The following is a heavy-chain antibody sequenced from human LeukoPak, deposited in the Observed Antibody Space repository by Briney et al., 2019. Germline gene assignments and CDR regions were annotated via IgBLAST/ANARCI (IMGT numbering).Heavy chain of an antibody. V-gene: IGHV4-4*07. CDR3: ARDSDMTTLTTAWYFDL. J-gene: IGHJ2*01. Sequence: SETLSLTCAVYGGSFSGYYWSWIRQPAGKGLEWIGRIYTSGSTNYNPSLKSRVTISVDTSKNQFSLKLSSVTAADTAVYYCARDSDMTTLTTAWYFDLWGRGTLVTVSS. CDR2: IYTSGST. D-gene: IGHD4-17*01. CDR1: GGSFSGYY.